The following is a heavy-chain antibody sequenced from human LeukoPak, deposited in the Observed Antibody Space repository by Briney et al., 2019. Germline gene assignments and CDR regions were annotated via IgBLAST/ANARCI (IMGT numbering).Heavy chain of an antibody. V-gene: IGHV3-21*01. CDR2: ISSSSNYI. D-gene: IGHD2-21*02. CDR1: GFTFSSYS. J-gene: IGHJ6*03. CDR3: ARDGAYCGSDCSGAQEYYYYMDV. Sequence: GGSLRLSCAASGFTFSSYSMNWVRQAPGKGLEWVSSISSSSNYIYYADSVKGRFTISRDNAKNSLYLQMNSLRAEDTAVYYCARDGAYCGSDCSGAQEYYYYMDVWGKGTTVTISS.